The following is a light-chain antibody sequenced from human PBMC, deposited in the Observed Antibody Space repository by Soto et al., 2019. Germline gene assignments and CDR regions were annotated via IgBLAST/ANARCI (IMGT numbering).Light chain of an antibody. CDR1: QPVSSN. V-gene: IGKV3-15*01. J-gene: IGKJ2*01. CDR2: RAS. CDR3: QQYNNWPYT. Sequence: EIVMTQSPATLSVSPGESATLSCRARQPVSSNLAWYRQKPGQAPTLLIYRASTRATDIPARFSGSGSGTEVTLTISSLQSEDFAVYYCQQYNNWPYTVGPGTKLEIK.